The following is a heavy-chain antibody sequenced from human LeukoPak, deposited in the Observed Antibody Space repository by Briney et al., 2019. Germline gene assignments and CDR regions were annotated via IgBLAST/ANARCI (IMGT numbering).Heavy chain of an antibody. CDR3: ARDRGAGTTNIPFDI. CDR1: GGSISSSNC. D-gene: IGHD6-19*01. Sequence: PSRTLSLTCAVAGGSISSSNCWSWVRQPPGKGLEWIWEIYHSGSTNYNPSLKSRVTISVDTSKNQFSLKLSSVTAADTAVYYCARDRGAGTTNIPFDIWGQGTVVTVSS. V-gene: IGHV4-4*02. J-gene: IGHJ3*02. CDR2: IYHSGST.